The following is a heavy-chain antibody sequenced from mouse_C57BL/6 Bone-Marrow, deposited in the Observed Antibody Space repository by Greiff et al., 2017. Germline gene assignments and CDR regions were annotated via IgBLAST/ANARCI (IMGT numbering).Heavy chain of an antibody. J-gene: IGHJ4*01. Sequence: QVQLQQPGAALVMPGASVKLSCKASGYTFTSYWMHGVKRRPGQGLEWIGKFDPSDSYTNYNQKFKGKSTLTVDKSSSTAYMQLSSLTSEDSAVYYCANGRLYIDYWGQGTSVTVSS. D-gene: IGHD1-2*01. CDR3: ANGRLYIDY. CDR2: FDPSDSYT. CDR1: GYTFTSYW. V-gene: IGHV1-69*01.